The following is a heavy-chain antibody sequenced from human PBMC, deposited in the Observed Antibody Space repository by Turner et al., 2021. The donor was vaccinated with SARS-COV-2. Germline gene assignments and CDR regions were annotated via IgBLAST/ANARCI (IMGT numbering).Heavy chain of an antibody. D-gene: IGHD1-26*01. CDR1: GFTFSNYA. CDR3: ATRSGSYAGFDS. J-gene: IGHJ4*02. Sequence: QVQLVESGGGVVQPGRSLILPCAASGFTFSNYAMHWVRQATGKGLEWLADISHEGSNKYYRDSVKGRFTISRDNSKNTLYLQRNSLRVADTAVYYCATRSGSYAGFDSWGQGTLVTVSS. CDR2: ISHEGSNK. V-gene: IGHV3-30-3*01.